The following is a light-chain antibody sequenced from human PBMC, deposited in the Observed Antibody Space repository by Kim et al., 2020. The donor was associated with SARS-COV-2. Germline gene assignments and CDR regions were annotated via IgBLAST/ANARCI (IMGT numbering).Light chain of an antibody. CDR3: SSYATSSTWV. Sequence: GQSITISGTGTSSDIGYFNYVSWFQQHPGKAPKLIIYDVTIRPSGISYRFSGSKSGNTASLTISGLQAEDETDYYCSSYATSSTWVFGGGTQLTVL. V-gene: IGLV2-14*03. J-gene: IGLJ3*02. CDR1: SSDIGYFNY. CDR2: DVT.